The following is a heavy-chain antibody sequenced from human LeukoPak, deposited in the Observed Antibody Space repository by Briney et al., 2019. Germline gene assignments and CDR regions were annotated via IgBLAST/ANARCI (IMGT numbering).Heavy chain of an antibody. CDR3: ARAVYYDSSGYLFDY. V-gene: IGHV4-39*07. D-gene: IGHD3-22*01. CDR2: IYYSGST. CDR1: GGSISSSSYY. J-gene: IGHJ4*02. Sequence: SETLSLTCTVSGGSISSSSYYWGWIRQPPGKGLEWIGSIYYSGSTYYNPSLKSRVTISVDTSKNQFSLKLSSVTAADTAVYYCARAVYYDSSGYLFDYWGQGTLVTVSS.